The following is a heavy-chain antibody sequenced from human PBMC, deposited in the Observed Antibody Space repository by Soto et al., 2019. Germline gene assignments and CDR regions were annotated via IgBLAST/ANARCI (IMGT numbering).Heavy chain of an antibody. V-gene: IGHV4-39*01. CDR1: GGSISSSSYY. J-gene: IGHJ5*02. CDR3: ARLREQLLDRWFDP. D-gene: IGHD2-2*01. CDR2: IYYSGST. Sequence: SETLSLTCTVSGGSISSSSYYWGWIRRPPGKGLEWIGSIYYSGSTYYNPSLKSRVTISVDTSKNQFSLKLSSVTAADTAVYYCARLREQLLDRWFDPWGQGTLVTVSS.